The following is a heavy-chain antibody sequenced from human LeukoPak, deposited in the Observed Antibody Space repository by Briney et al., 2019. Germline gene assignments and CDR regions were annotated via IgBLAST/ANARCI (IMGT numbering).Heavy chain of an antibody. D-gene: IGHD3-22*01. J-gene: IGHJ4*02. CDR3: ARVSAYYYDSSGYQYYFDY. CDR2: IYYSGST. CDR1: GGSISSYY. Sequence: SETLSLTCTVSGGSISSYYWSWIRQPPGKGLEWIGYIYYSGSTNYNPSLKSRVTISVDTSKNQFSLKLSSVTAADTAVYYCARVSAYYYDSSGYQYYFDYWGQGTLVTVSS. V-gene: IGHV4-59*12.